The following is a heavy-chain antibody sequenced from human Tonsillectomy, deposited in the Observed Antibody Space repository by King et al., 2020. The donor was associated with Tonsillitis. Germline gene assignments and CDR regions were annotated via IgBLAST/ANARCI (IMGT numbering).Heavy chain of an antibody. V-gene: IGHV3-9*01. J-gene: IGHJ4*02. D-gene: IGHD4-17*01. Sequence: VQLVESGGGLVQPGRSLRLSCAASGFTFDDYAMHWVRQTPGKGLEWVSGISWNSGDIGYADSVKGRFTISVDTSKNQFSLKLSSVTAADTAVYYCARAHYGDYGTFDYWGQGTLVTVSS. CDR1: GFTFDDYA. CDR3: ARAHYGDYGTFDY. CDR2: ISWNSGDI.